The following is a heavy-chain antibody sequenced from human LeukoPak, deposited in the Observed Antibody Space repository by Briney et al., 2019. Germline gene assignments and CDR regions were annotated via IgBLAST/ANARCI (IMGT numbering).Heavy chain of an antibody. D-gene: IGHD4-11*01. CDR3: ARMTTHCYYMDV. V-gene: IGHV1-18*04. J-gene: IGHJ6*03. CDR1: GYTFTGYY. Sequence: VASVKVSCKASGYTFTGYYMHWVRQAPGQGLEWMGWISAYNGNTNYAQKLQGRVTMTTDTSTSTAYMELRSLRSDDTAVYYCARMTTHCYYMDVWGKGTTVTVSS. CDR2: ISAYNGNT.